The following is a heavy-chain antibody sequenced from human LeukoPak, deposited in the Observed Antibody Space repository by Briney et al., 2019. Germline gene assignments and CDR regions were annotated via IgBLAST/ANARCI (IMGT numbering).Heavy chain of an antibody. V-gene: IGHV1-69*06. Sequence: ASVKVSCKASGGTFSRLAISLVRQAPGLGLEWMGRIVPSFGTTNYAQNFQGRVTIAADKSTSTAYMELSSLKSEDTAIYFCASPTLYLAGTGLHFDFWGQGTLVTVSS. CDR3: ASPTLYLAGTGLHFDF. CDR2: IVPSFGTT. CDR1: GGTFSRLA. J-gene: IGHJ4*02. D-gene: IGHD6-19*01.